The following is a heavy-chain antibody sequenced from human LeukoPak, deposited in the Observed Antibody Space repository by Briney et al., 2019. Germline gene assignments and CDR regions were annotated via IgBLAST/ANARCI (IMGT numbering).Heavy chain of an antibody. Sequence: PSETLSLTCSVSGGSINDYYWSWVRQPPGRGLEWIGYVSYNGNTNYNPSLKSRVTMSVGTSRNQFSLKLTSVTAADTAVYYCARDLCTSCPRYDWFDPWGQGTLVTVSS. CDR2: VSYNGNT. V-gene: IGHV4-59*01. CDR3: ARDLCTSCPRYDWFDP. D-gene: IGHD2-2*01. CDR1: GGSINDYY. J-gene: IGHJ5*02.